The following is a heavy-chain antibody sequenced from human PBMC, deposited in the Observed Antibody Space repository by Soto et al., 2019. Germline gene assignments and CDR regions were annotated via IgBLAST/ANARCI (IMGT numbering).Heavy chain of an antibody. V-gene: IGHV3-23*01. Sequence: GGSLRLSCAASGFTFSSYAMSWVRQAPGKGLEWVSAISGSGGSTYYADSVKGRFTISRDNSKNTLYLQMNSLRAEDTAVYYYAKDMNIVATTYYFDYWGQGTLVTVSS. CDR1: GFTFSSYA. CDR2: ISGSGGST. CDR3: AKDMNIVATTYYFDY. D-gene: IGHD5-12*01. J-gene: IGHJ4*02.